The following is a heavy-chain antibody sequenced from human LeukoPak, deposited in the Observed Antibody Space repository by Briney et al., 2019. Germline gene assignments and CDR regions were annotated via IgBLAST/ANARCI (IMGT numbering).Heavy chain of an antibody. CDR1: GFTFSSYG. CDR3: VRLLDRDY. D-gene: IGHD3-3*01. J-gene: IGHJ4*02. CDR2: ISNSDSST. Sequence: GGSLRLSCVASGFTFSSYGINWVRQAPGKGLEWVASISNSDSSTYYSDSVKGRFTVSRDNTQNSVYLQMSSLRAEDTAVYYCVRLLDRDYWGQGTLVTVSS. V-gene: IGHV3-21*01.